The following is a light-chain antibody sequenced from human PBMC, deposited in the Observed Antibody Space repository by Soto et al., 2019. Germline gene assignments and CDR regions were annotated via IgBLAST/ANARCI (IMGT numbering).Light chain of an antibody. Sequence: EIVLTQSPGTLSLSPGERATLSCRASQSVSSSYLAWYQQKPGQAPRLLIYGASSRATGIPDRFSGSGSGTDFPLTISILEPEYFAVYYCQQYGSSLLFTFGSGTKLDSK. V-gene: IGKV3-20*01. J-gene: IGKJ3*01. CDR1: QSVSSSY. CDR2: GAS. CDR3: QQYGSSLLFT.